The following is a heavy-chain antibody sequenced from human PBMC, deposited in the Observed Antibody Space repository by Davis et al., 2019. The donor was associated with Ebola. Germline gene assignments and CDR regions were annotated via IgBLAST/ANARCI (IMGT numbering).Heavy chain of an antibody. J-gene: IGHJ4*02. CDR3: ARTGVGFWSAMDY. CDR2: IKQDGSEK. D-gene: IGHD3-3*01. V-gene: IGHV3-7*03. Sequence: GGSLRLSCAASGFTFSSYSMNWVRQAPGKGLEWVANIKQDGSEKYYVDSVKGRFTISRDNAKNSLYLQMNSLRDEDTAVYYCARTGVGFWSAMDYWGQGTLVTVSS. CDR1: GFTFSSYS.